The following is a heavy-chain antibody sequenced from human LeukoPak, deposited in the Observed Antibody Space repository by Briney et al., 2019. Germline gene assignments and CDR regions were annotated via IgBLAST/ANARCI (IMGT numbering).Heavy chain of an antibody. J-gene: IGHJ4*02. V-gene: IGHV3-9*01. Sequence: GGSLRLSCAASGFTVSSNFMGWVRQAPGKGLEWVSGISWNSGSIGYADSVKGRFTISRDNAKNSLYLQMNSLRAEDTALYYCAKGSWELLDYWGQGTLVTVSS. CDR1: GFTVSSNF. CDR2: ISWNSGSI. CDR3: AKGSWELLDY. D-gene: IGHD1-26*01.